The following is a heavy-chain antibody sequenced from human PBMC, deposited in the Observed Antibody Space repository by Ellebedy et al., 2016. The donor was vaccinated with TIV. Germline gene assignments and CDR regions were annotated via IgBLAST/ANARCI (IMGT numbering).Heavy chain of an antibody. CDR1: GGTFSSYA. Sequence: AASVKVSCKASGGTFSSYAISWVRQAPGQGLEWMGGIIPIFGTANYAQKFQGRVTITADESTSTAYMELSSLRSEDTAVYYCARGMVRGIIDYWGQGTLVTVSS. J-gene: IGHJ4*02. V-gene: IGHV1-69*13. D-gene: IGHD3-10*01. CDR2: IIPIFGTA. CDR3: ARGMVRGIIDY.